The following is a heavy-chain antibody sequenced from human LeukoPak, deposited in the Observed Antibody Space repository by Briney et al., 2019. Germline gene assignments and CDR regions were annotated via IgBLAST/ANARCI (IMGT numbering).Heavy chain of an antibody. CDR2: INHSGST. J-gene: IGHJ6*03. V-gene: IGHV4-34*01. Sequence: KPSETLSLTCAVYGGSFSGYYWSWLRQPPGKGLEWIGEINHSGSTNYNPSLKSRVTISVDTSKNQFSLKLSSVTAADTAVYYCARRESPYYMDVWGKGTTVTVSS. CDR3: ARRESPYYMDV. CDR1: GGSFSGYY.